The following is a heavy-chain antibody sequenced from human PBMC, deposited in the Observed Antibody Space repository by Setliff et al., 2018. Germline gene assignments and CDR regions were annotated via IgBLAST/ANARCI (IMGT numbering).Heavy chain of an antibody. Sequence: TLSLTCAVYGGSISSYYWSWIRQPAGKGLEWIGRIYTSGSTSYNPSLKSRVTMSVDTSKNQFSLKLSSVTAADTAVYYCARAGGGSSFTAYYYYYYMDVWGKGTTVTVSS. CDR3: ARAGGGSSFTAYYYYYYMDV. CDR1: GGSISSYY. D-gene: IGHD6-13*01. V-gene: IGHV4-59*10. J-gene: IGHJ6*03. CDR2: IYTSGST.